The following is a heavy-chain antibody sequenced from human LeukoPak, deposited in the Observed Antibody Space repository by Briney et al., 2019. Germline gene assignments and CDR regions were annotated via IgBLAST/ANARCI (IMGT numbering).Heavy chain of an antibody. D-gene: IGHD3-9*01. CDR2: ISGSGGST. J-gene: IGHJ6*03. Sequence: GGSLRLSCAASGFTFSSYAMSWVRQAPGRGLEWVSAISGSGGSTYYADSVKGRFTISRDNSKNTLYLQMNSLRAEDTAVYYCAKVGARYFYMDVWGKGTTVTVSS. V-gene: IGHV3-23*01. CDR1: GFTFSSYA. CDR3: AKVGARYFYMDV.